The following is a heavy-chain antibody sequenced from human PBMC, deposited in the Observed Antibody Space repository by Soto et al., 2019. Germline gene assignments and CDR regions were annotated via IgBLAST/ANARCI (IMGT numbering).Heavy chain of an antibody. Sequence: PGGSLRLSCAASGFTFSSYAMSWVRQAPGKGLEWVSAISGSGGSTYYADSVKGRFTISRDNSKNTLYLQMNSLRAEDTAVYYCAKLTTTVTKKGILYYFDDWGQGTLVTVPS. CDR3: AKLTTTVTKKGILYYFDD. CDR2: ISGSGGST. D-gene: IGHD4-17*01. J-gene: IGHJ4*02. CDR1: GFTFSSYA. V-gene: IGHV3-23*01.